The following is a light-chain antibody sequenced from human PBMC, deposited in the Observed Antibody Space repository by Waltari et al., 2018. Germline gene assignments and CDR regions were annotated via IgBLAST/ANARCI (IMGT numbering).Light chain of an antibody. V-gene: IGLV1-51*02. CDR1: DSNIGTNF. CDR3: GTWDTSLSPHVI. J-gene: IGLJ2*01. CDR2: EDE. Sequence: QSLLTQPPSVSAAPGQKVTISCSGSDSNIGTNFVSSYQQVPGSAPKLLIFEDEKRPSGIPARFSGSKSATSATLAITGLQPGDEADFYCGTWDTSLSPHVIFGGGTRLTVL.